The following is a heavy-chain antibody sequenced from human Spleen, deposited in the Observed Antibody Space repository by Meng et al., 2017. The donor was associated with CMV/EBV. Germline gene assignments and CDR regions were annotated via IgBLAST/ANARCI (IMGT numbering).Heavy chain of an antibody. Sequence: EGMLVWCGVVVGQPVGSLGISCAASGFTFDDYTMHWVRQAPGKGLEWVSLISWDGGSTYYADSVKGRFTISRDNSKNSLYLQMNSLRTEDTALYYCAKDMGRFGDGYNYFDYWGQGTLVTVSS. CDR1: GFTFDDYT. CDR2: ISWDGGST. J-gene: IGHJ4*02. CDR3: AKDMGRFGDGYNYFDY. V-gene: IGHV3-43*01. D-gene: IGHD5-24*01.